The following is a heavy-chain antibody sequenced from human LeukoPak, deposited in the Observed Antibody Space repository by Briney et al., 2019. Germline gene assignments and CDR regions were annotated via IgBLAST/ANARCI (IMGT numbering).Heavy chain of an antibody. D-gene: IGHD3-3*01. CDR1: GYTFTGYY. V-gene: IGHV1-2*02. CDR2: INPNSGGT. Sequence: GASVKVSCKASGYTFTGYYMHWVRQAPGQGLEWMGWINPNSGGTNYAQKFQGRVTMTRDTSISTAYMELSRLRSDDTAVYYCARVRSAYDSVEGYFDYWGQGTLVTVSS. J-gene: IGHJ4*02. CDR3: ARVRSAYDSVEGYFDY.